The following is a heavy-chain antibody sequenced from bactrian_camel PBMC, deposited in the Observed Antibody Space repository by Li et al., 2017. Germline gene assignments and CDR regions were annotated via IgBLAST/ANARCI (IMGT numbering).Heavy chain of an antibody. CDR1: GSIYGDAC. CDR2: IDSDGIA. J-gene: IGHJ6*01. CDR3: RTNVDEDARNFCHTTFGT. Sequence: DVQLVESGGGTVQAGGSLRLSCGASGSIYGDACVGWLHQAPGKEREGVAAIDSDGIASYADSVKGRFTVSKDDTKNTLYLQMNSLNPEDTAMYYCRTNVDEDARNFCHTTFGTWGRGTQVTVS. V-gene: IGHV3S67*01.